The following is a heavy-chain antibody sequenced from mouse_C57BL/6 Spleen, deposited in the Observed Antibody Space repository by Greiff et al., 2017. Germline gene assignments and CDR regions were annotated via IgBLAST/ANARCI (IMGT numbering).Heavy chain of an antibody. J-gene: IGHJ2*01. CDR3: AREAQATGYYFDY. Sequence: VQLQQSGPELVKPGASVKIPCKASGYTFTDYNMDWVKQSHGKSLEWIGDINPNNGGTIYNQKFKGKATLTVDKSSSTAYMELRSLTSEDTAVYYCAREAQATGYYFDYWGQGTTRTVSS. D-gene: IGHD3-2*02. V-gene: IGHV1-18*01. CDR1: GYTFTDYN. CDR2: INPNNGGT.